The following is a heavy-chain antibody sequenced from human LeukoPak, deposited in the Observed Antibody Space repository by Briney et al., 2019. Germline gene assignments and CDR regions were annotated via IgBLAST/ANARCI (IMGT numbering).Heavy chain of an antibody. D-gene: IGHD6-13*01. Sequence: PGGSLRLSCSASGFTFSSYAINWVRQAPGKGLEYVSGISSNGGSIYYADSVKGRFTISRDNSVNTLYLQMSSLRTEDTAVYYCAKGIAAGGLTTFDYWGQGTLVTVSS. CDR2: ISSNGGSI. CDR3: AKGIAAGGLTTFDY. CDR1: GFTFSSYA. V-gene: IGHV3-64D*06. J-gene: IGHJ4*02.